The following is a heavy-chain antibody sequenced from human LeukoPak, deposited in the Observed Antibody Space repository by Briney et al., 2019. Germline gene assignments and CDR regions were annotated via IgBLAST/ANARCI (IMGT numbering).Heavy chain of an antibody. CDR1: GFTFSNYG. CDR2: ISSSSTR. CDR3: ARGNRGRLGTMVRGGKRDNYYYYMDV. Sequence: GGSLRLSCAASGFTFSNYGTNWVRQAPGKGLEWVSYISSSSTRNYADSVKGRFTISRDNAKNSLSLQTNSLRAEDTAVYYCARGNRGRLGTMVRGGKRDNYYYYMDVWGKGTTVTISS. V-gene: IGHV3-48*01. D-gene: IGHD3-10*01. J-gene: IGHJ6*03.